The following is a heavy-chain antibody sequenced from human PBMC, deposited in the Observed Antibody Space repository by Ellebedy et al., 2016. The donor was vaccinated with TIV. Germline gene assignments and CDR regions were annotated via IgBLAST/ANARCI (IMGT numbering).Heavy chain of an antibody. J-gene: IGHJ3*01. V-gene: IGHV1-69*04. CDR3: ARTSDTILVPSAYASSFDV. CDR2: VIPMFDVR. Sequence: ASVKVSCKASGGTFGSHAISWVRQAPGQGLEWLGRVIPMFDVRDYAQELHGRILITADKSTSTAYMELSSLRSEDTAVYFCARTSDTILVPSAYASSFDVWGQGTMVSVAS. D-gene: IGHD2-21*01. CDR1: GGTFGSHA.